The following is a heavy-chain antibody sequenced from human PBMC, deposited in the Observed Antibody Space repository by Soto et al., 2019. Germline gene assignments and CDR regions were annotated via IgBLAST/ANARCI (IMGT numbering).Heavy chain of an antibody. Sequence: TSETLSLTSTVSGASLSNTDYYGSCIRKPPGKGLEWIGYIYYSGSTYYNPALKSRVTISVDRSKNQFSLKLSSATAADTAVHYCARAELVGATDYWGQGTLVTVSS. CDR3: ARAELVGATDY. V-gene: IGHV4-31*02. CDR2: IYYSGST. CDR1: GASLSNTDYY. J-gene: IGHJ4*02. D-gene: IGHD1-26*01.